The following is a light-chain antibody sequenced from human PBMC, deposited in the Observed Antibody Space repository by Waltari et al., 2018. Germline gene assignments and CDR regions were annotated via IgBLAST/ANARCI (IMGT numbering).Light chain of an antibody. CDR3: GSYSGTTTYV. Sequence: QSALAQPASVSGSPGQSVTIPCTGTGSDVGGYNYVSWYQQHPGKVPKIIIYDVSFRPSGISSRFSGSKSGNTASLTISGLQAEDEADYYCGSYSGTTTYVFGTGTYVTVL. CDR1: GSDVGGYNY. J-gene: IGLJ1*01. CDR2: DVS. V-gene: IGLV2-14*03.